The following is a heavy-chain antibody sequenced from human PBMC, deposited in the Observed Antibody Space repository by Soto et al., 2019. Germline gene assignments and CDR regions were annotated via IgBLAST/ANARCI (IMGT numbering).Heavy chain of an antibody. Sequence: GGSLRLSCAASGFTFSSYSMNWVRQAPGKGLEWVSYISSSSSTIYYADSVKGRFTISRDNAKNSLYLQMNSLRAEDTAVYYCARGPLLVRGGADDYWGQGTLVTVSS. V-gene: IGHV3-48*01. CDR2: ISSSSSTI. D-gene: IGHD3-10*01. J-gene: IGHJ4*02. CDR1: GFTFSSYS. CDR3: ARGPLLVRGGADDY.